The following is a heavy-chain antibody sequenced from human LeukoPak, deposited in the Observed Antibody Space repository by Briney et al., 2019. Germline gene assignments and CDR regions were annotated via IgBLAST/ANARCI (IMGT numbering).Heavy chain of an antibody. Sequence: GGSLRLSCVASGLMLSSYSMNWVRQAPGKGLEWVSYISSSSSTIYYADSVKGRFTISRDNAKNSLYLQMNSLRAEDTAVYYCARDPLEQQLVSDAFDIWGQGTMVTVSS. CDR2: ISSSSSTI. D-gene: IGHD6-13*01. V-gene: IGHV3-48*01. J-gene: IGHJ3*02. CDR1: GLMLSSYS. CDR3: ARDPLEQQLVSDAFDI.